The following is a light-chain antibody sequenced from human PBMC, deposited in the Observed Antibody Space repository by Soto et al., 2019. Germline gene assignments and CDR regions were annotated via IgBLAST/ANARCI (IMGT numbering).Light chain of an antibody. CDR3: QQRNSWAPIT. CDR1: QSVRTY. J-gene: IGKJ5*01. CDR2: DAS. Sequence: EIVLTQSTVTLSLSPGERATLSCRASQSVRTYLAWYQVKPGQAPRLLIYDASSRAAAVPATFSGSGSGTGFTLTISSLQPKDFALYYYQQRNSWAPITFGQGTRLEIK. V-gene: IGKV3-11*01.